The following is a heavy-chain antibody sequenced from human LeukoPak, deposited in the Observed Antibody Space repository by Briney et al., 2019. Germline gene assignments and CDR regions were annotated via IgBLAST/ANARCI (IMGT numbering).Heavy chain of an antibody. CDR2: ISYDGSNK. CDR1: GFTFSSYG. Sequence: GGSLRLSCAASGFTFSSYGMHWVRQAPGKGLEWVAVISYDGSNKYYADSVKGRFTISRDNSKNTLYLQMNSLRAEDTAVYYCAKAKQWLVRHYYMDVWGKGTTVTVSS. J-gene: IGHJ6*03. V-gene: IGHV3-30*18. CDR3: AKAKQWLVRHYYMDV. D-gene: IGHD6-19*01.